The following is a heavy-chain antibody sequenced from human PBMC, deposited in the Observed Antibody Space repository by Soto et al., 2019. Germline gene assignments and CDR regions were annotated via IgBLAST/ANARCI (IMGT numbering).Heavy chain of an antibody. V-gene: IGHV1-8*01. D-gene: IGHD1-1*01. J-gene: IGHJ6*02. CDR2: MNPNSGNG. CDR3: ARGANWKSMVGGMDV. Sequence: SVKVSCKASGYAFSNNDISWVRQGTGQGLEWMGWMNPNSGNGGYAQKFQGRVTMTRDTSTNTAYMELSRLRSDDTAVYYCARGANWKSMVGGMDVWGQGTTVTVS. CDR1: GYAFSNND.